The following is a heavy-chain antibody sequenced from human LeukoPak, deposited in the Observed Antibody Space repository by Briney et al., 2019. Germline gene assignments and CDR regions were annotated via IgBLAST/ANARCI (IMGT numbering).Heavy chain of an antibody. Sequence: GGSLRLSCAASGFTFSSYAMSWVRQAPGKGLEWVSAISGSGGSTYYADSVKGRFTISRGNSKNTLYLQMNSLRAEDTAVYYCAKSYYYGSGSYYPYDYWGQGTLVTVSS. CDR1: GFTFSSYA. CDR2: ISGSGGST. CDR3: AKSYYYGSGSYYPYDY. J-gene: IGHJ4*02. V-gene: IGHV3-23*01. D-gene: IGHD3-10*01.